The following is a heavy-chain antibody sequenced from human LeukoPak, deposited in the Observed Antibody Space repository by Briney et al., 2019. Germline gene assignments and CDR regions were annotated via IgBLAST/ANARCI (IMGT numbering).Heavy chain of an antibody. V-gene: IGHV1-69*13. D-gene: IGHD3-3*01. Sequence: SVKVSCKASGGTFSSYAISWVRQAPGQGLEWMGGIIPILGTANYAQKFQGRVTITADESTSTAYMELSSLRSEDTAVYYCARGNEIFGVETIKTRIDYWGQGTLVTVST. CDR2: IIPILGTA. CDR1: GGTFSSYA. CDR3: ARGNEIFGVETIKTRIDY. J-gene: IGHJ4*02.